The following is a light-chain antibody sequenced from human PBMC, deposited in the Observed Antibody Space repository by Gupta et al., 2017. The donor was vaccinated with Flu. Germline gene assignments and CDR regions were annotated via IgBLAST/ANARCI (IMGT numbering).Light chain of an antibody. Sequence: SALTQPASVSGSPGQSITISCTGASSDLGIYNLVSWYQHHPGKAPKLIVYEGTKRAAGVANRFSGSKSGNTASLTISGLKAEDEAVYYCCADAGSSTWVFGGGTKLTVL. V-gene: IGLV2-23*01. CDR1: SSDLGIYNL. CDR3: CADAGSSTWV. CDR2: EGT. J-gene: IGLJ3*02.